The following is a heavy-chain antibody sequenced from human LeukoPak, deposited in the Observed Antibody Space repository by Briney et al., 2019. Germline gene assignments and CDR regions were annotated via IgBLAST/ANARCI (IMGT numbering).Heavy chain of an antibody. CDR2: IIPIFGTA. Sequence: ASVKVSCKASGGTFSSYAISWVRQAPGQGLEWMGGIIPIFGTATYAQKFQGRVTITADESTSTAYMELSSLRSEDTAVYYCAREGDYYGSGSSSAIFDYWGQGTLVTVSS. J-gene: IGHJ4*02. CDR3: AREGDYYGSGSSSAIFDY. CDR1: GGTFSSYA. D-gene: IGHD3-10*01. V-gene: IGHV1-69*01.